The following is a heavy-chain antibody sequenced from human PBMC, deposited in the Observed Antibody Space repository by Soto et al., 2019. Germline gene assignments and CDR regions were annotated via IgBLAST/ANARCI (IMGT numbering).Heavy chain of an antibody. V-gene: IGHV4-38-2*02. CDR1: GYSISSGYY. D-gene: IGHD3-3*01. CDR3: AGGPRVLEWLLYDPLFDY. J-gene: IGHJ4*02. CDR2: IYHSGST. Sequence: SETLSLTCTVSGYSISSGYYWGWIRQPPGKGLEWIGSIYHSGSTYYNPSLKSRVTISVDTSKNQFSLKLSSVTAADTAVYYCAGGPRVLEWLLYDPLFDYWGQGTLVTVSS.